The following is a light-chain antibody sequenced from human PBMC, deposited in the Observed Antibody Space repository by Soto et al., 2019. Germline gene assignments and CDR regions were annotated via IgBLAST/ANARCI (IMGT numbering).Light chain of an antibody. V-gene: IGKV1-5*01. Sequence: DIQMTQSPSSLSASVGDRVTITCRASDSVSIWLAWYQQKPGKAPKLLIYDASTLESGVSSRFSGTGSETECTLTITDLQADDLATYFCHQYKTYSTFGQGTKVDIK. CDR3: HQYKTYST. CDR1: DSVSIW. J-gene: IGKJ1*01. CDR2: DAS.